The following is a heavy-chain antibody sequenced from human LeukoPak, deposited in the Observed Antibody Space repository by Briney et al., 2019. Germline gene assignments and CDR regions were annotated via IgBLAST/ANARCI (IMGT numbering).Heavy chain of an antibody. D-gene: IGHD3-22*01. Sequence: GGSLRLSCAASGFTFSSYAMHWVRQAPGKGLEWVAVISYDGSNKYYADSVKGRFTISRDNSKNTLYLQMNSLRAEDTAVYYCAKVISGGYYDSSGYYEDYWGQGTLVTVSS. J-gene: IGHJ4*02. V-gene: IGHV3-30-3*01. CDR2: ISYDGSNK. CDR3: AKVISGGYYDSSGYYEDY. CDR1: GFTFSSYA.